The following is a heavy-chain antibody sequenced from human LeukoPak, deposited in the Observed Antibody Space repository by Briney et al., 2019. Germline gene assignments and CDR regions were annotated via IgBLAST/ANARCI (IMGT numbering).Heavy chain of an antibody. CDR1: GGSFSGYY. CDR2: INHSGST. Sequence: PSETLSLTCAVYGGSFSGYYWSWIRQPPGKGLEWIGEINHSGSTSYNPSLKSRVTISVDTSKNQFSLKLSSVTAADTAVYYCARGLYDFWSAPLYYFDYWGQGTLVTVSS. V-gene: IGHV4-34*01. CDR3: ARGLYDFWSAPLYYFDY. D-gene: IGHD3-3*01. J-gene: IGHJ4*02.